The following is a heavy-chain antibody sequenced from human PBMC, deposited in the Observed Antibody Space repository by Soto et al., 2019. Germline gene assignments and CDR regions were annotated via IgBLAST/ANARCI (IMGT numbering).Heavy chain of an antibody. D-gene: IGHD6-6*01. Sequence: QVQLQESGPGLVKPSETLSLTCTVSGGSISSYYWSWIRQPPGKGLEWIGYIYYSGSTNYNPSLKSRVTISVDTSKNQFSLKLSSVTAADTAVYYCARQGIAARGGAFDIWGQGTMVTVSS. CDR3: ARQGIAARGGAFDI. J-gene: IGHJ3*02. CDR2: IYYSGST. V-gene: IGHV4-59*08. CDR1: GGSISSYY.